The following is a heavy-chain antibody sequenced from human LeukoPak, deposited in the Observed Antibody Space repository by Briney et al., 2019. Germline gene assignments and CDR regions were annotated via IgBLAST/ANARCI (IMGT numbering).Heavy chain of an antibody. Sequence: GGSLRLSCAASGFIFDIYAMSWVRQAPGMGLEWVSGISGNGLSTYYADSVKGRFTVSRDKSKNTVYLQMNGLRVADTAVYYCEIVVITSPLDYWGQGTLVTVSS. J-gene: IGHJ4*02. V-gene: IGHV3-23*01. CDR2: ISGNGLST. CDR3: EIVVITSPLDY. D-gene: IGHD3-22*01. CDR1: GFIFDIYA.